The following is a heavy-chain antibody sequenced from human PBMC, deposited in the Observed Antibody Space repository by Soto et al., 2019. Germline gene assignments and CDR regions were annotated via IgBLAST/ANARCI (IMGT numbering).Heavy chain of an antibody. Sequence: GGSLRLSCAASGFTVSSNYMSWVRQAPGKGLEWVSVIYSGGSTYYADSVKGRFTISRDNSKNTLYLQMNSLRAEDTAVYYCAITGAIQLWLRFDYWGQGTLVTVSS. J-gene: IGHJ4*02. V-gene: IGHV3-66*01. CDR1: GFTVSSNY. D-gene: IGHD5-18*01. CDR2: IYSGGST. CDR3: AITGAIQLWLRFDY.